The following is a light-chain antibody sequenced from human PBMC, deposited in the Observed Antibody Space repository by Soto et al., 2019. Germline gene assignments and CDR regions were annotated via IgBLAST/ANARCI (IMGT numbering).Light chain of an antibody. J-gene: IGKJ2*01. Sequence: DIQMTPSPSSLSASVGDTVTITCRASQSISVHLNWYQQKPGQVPKLLIYAASNLQSGVPLRFSGSGSETDFALTISSLQPEDFATYYCQQSYITPYTFGQGTKLEIK. CDR2: AAS. CDR1: QSISVH. CDR3: QQSYITPYT. V-gene: IGKV1-39*01.